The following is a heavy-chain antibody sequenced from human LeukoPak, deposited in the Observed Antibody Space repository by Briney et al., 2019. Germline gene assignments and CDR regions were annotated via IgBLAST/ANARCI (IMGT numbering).Heavy chain of an antibody. CDR1: RFTFSSYW. D-gene: IGHD2/OR15-2a*01. V-gene: IGHV3-7*01. CDR2: IKQDGSEK. CDR3: ARDSLLSYFDY. J-gene: IGHJ4*02. Sequence: GGSLRLSCAASRFTFSSYWMSWVRQAPGKGLEWVANIKQDGSEKYYVDSVKGRFTISRDNAKNSLYLQMNSLRAEDTAVYYCARDSLLSYFDYWGQGTLVTVSS.